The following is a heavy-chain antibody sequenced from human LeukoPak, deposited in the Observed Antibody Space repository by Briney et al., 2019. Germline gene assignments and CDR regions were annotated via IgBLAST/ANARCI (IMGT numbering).Heavy chain of an antibody. CDR3: ARNSESLTHPKY. J-gene: IGHJ4*02. Sequence: GGSLRLSCAASGFTLGFYWMTWVRQAPGKGLEWVANINQDGSEKHYLDSVKGRFTISRDNPRNSLSLQMSSLRAEDTAIYYCARNSESLTHPKYWGQGTLVTVSS. D-gene: IGHD1-14*01. V-gene: IGHV3-7*01. CDR2: INQDGSEK. CDR1: GFTLGFYW.